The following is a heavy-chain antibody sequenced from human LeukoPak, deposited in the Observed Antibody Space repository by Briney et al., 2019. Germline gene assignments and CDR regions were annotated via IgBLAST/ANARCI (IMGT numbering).Heavy chain of an antibody. J-gene: IGHJ4*02. CDR3: ARQTGSGLFILP. V-gene: IGHV4-39*01. Sequence: PSETLSLTCTVSGGSISSSSYYWGWVRQPPGKGLEWIGSIYYSGSTYYNPSLKSRVTISVDTSKNQFSLKLSSVTAADTAVYYCARQTGSGLFILPGGQGTLVTVSS. CDR2: IYYSGST. CDR1: GGSISSSSYY. D-gene: IGHD3/OR15-3a*01.